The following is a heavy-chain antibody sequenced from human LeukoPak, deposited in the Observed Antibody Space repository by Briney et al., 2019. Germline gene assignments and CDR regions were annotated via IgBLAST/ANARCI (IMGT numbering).Heavy chain of an antibody. CDR3: ASFCSGGSCYDL. V-gene: IGHV4-30-2*01. CDR1: GGSISSGGYS. CDR2: IYHSGST. Sequence: SQTLSLTCAVSGGSISSGGYSWSWIRQPPGKGLEWIGYIYHSGSTYYNPSLKSRVTIPVDRSKNQFSLKLSSVTAADTAVYYCASFCSGGSCYDLWGQGTLVTVSS. D-gene: IGHD2-15*01. J-gene: IGHJ4*02.